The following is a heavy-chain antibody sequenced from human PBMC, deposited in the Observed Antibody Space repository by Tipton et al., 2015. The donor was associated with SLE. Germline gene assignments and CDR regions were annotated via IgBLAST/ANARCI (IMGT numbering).Heavy chain of an antibody. CDR3: ARGGRWGSVANFDN. CDR1: RGSISSYH. Sequence: TLSLPCTVSRGSISSYHWSWIRQPPGKGLEWIGYIYYSGNTNHNPSLESRVTISLDTSKNQFSLKLNSVTAADTAVYYCARGGRWGSVANFDNWGQGTLVTVSS. CDR2: IYYSGNT. V-gene: IGHV4-59*01. J-gene: IGHJ4*02. D-gene: IGHD7-27*01.